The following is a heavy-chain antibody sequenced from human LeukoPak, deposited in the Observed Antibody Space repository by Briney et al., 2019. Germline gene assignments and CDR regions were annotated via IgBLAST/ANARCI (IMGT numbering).Heavy chain of an antibody. CDR3: ANGRGSAY. CDR1: GFTFSDYW. D-gene: IGHD2-8*01. Sequence: GGSLRLSCAASGFTFSDYWMTWVRQAPGKGLEWGATIKQDGTEKYYVDSVKGRFSISRDYPKNSLYLQMNNLRAEDTAVYYCANGRGSAYWGHGTLVTASS. J-gene: IGHJ4*01. V-gene: IGHV3-7*02. CDR2: IKQDGTEK.